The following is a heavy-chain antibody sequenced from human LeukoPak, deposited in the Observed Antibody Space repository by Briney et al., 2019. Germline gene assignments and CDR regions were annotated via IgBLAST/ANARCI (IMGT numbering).Heavy chain of an antibody. CDR1: GFTFSSYA. Sequence: GGSLRLSCAASGFTFSSYAISWVRQAPGKGLEWVSAISGSGGSTYYADSVKGRFTISRDNSKNTLYLQMNSLRAEDTAVYYCAKDHNPGIAAAGPSFDYWGQGTLVTVFS. J-gene: IGHJ4*02. CDR3: AKDHNPGIAAAGPSFDY. D-gene: IGHD6-13*01. CDR2: ISGSGGST. V-gene: IGHV3-23*01.